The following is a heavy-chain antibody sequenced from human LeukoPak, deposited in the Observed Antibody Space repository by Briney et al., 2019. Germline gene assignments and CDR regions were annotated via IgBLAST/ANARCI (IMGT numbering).Heavy chain of an antibody. Sequence: ASVKVSCKASGYTFTSYYMHWVRQAPGQGLEWMGRIIPIFGTANYAQKFQGRVTITTDESTSTAYMELSSLRSEDTAVYYCARDPDEFPDDYWGQGTLVTVSS. D-gene: IGHD1-14*01. J-gene: IGHJ4*02. CDR3: ARDPDEFPDDY. V-gene: IGHV1-69*05. CDR1: GYTFTSYY. CDR2: IIPIFGTA.